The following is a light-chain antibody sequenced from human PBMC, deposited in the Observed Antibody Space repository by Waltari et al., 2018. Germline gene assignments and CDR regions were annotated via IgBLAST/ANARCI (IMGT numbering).Light chain of an antibody. J-gene: IGLJ3*02. CDR2: EVS. CDR3: CSYAGSSTG. V-gene: IGLV2-23*02. Sequence: QSALTQPASVSGSPGQSITISCTGTSSDVGSYNLVSWYQQAPGKAPKLMIFEVSKRPSGVSNRFAGSKSCNTASLTISGLQAEDEADYYCCSYAGSSTGFGGGTKLTVL. CDR1: SSDVGSYNL.